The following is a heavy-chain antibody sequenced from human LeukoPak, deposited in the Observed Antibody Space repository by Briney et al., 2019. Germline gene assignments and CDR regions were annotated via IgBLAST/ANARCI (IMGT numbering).Heavy chain of an antibody. Sequence: GGSLRLPCSASGFTFSTSSMNWVRQAPGKGLEWVSSITSSSLYIYYADSVKGRFTISRDNAKNSLYLQMISLRAEDTAVYYCARDAREWELPIDFWGQGALVTVSS. CDR2: ITSSSLYI. D-gene: IGHD1-26*01. J-gene: IGHJ4*02. CDR3: ARDAREWELPIDF. CDR1: GFTFSTSS. V-gene: IGHV3-21*01.